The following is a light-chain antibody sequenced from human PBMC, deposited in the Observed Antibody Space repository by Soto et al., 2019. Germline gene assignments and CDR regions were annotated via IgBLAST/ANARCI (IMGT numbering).Light chain of an antibody. Sequence: QSVLTQPPSASGTPGQRVIISCSGSSSNVGSNTVNWYQQVPGTAPKVLIFGNNQRPSGVPDRFSGSKSGTSASLAISGLQSEDEADYYCAAWDSSLNGWLFGGGTQLTVL. V-gene: IGLV1-44*01. CDR1: SSNVGSNT. CDR3: AAWDSSLNGWL. CDR2: GNN. J-gene: IGLJ3*02.